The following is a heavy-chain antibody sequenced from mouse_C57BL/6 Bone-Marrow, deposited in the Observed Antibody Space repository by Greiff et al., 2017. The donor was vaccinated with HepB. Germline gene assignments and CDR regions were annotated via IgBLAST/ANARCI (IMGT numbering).Heavy chain of an antibody. J-gene: IGHJ4*01. D-gene: IGHD1-1*01. Sequence: EVQLQQSGTVLARPGASVKMSCKTSGYTFTSYWMHWVNQRPGQGLEWIGAIYPGNSDTSYNQKFKGKAKLTAVTSASTAYMELSSLTNEDSAVYYCTRCQGSSRYYYAMDYWGQGTSVTVSS. V-gene: IGHV1-5*01. CDR3: TRCQGSSRYYYAMDY. CDR1: GYTFTSYW. CDR2: IYPGNSDT.